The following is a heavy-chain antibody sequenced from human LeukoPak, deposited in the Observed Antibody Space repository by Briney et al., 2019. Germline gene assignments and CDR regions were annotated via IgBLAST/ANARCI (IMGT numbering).Heavy chain of an antibody. D-gene: IGHD2-15*01. J-gene: IGHJ5*02. V-gene: IGHV4-39*07. CDR1: GGSISSSSYY. CDR2: IYFSGTT. Sequence: SETLSLTCTVSGGSISSSSYYWGWIRQPPGKGLEWIGSIYFSGTTYYNPSLQSRVTISVDTAKNQFSLKVTSVTAADTAAYYCARDAHCTGVSCYSPYNWFDPWGQGTLVTVSS. CDR3: ARDAHCTGVSCYSPYNWFDP.